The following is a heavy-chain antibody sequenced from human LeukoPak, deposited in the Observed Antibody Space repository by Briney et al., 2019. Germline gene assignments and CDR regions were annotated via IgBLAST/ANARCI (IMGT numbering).Heavy chain of an antibody. V-gene: IGHV1-46*01. J-gene: IGHJ6*02. Sequence: ASVKVSCKASGYTFTSCYIHWVRQAPGQGLEWMGIINPSGGSTSYAQKFQGRVTMTRDTSTSTVYMELSSLRSEDTAVYYCARVKIFGLHYSGGSCYFLAAYYYYGMDVWGQGTTVTVSS. CDR1: GYTFTSCY. D-gene: IGHD2-15*01. CDR3: ARVKIFGLHYSGGSCYFLAAYYYYGMDV. CDR2: INPSGGST.